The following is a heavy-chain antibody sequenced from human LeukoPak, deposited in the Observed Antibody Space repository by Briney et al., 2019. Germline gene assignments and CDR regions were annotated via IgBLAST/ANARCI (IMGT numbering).Heavy chain of an antibody. CDR3: ARSAELVFYYYMDV. Sequence: PGGSLRLSCAASGFTFSSYGMHWVRQAPGKGLEWVAVISYDGSNKYYADSVKGRFTISRDNSKNTLYLQMNSLRAEDTAVYYCARSAELVFYYYMDVWGKGTTVTVSS. J-gene: IGHJ6*03. CDR1: GFTFSSYG. V-gene: IGHV3-30*03. D-gene: IGHD2-8*01. CDR2: ISYDGSNK.